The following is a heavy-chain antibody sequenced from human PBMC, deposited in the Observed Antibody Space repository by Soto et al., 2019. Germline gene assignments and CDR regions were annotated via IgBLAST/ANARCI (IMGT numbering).Heavy chain of an antibody. CDR2: ISYDGSNK. Sequence: SLSLSCAASGFTFSSYAMHWVRQAPGKGLEWVAVISYDGSNKYYADSVKGRFTISRDNSKNTLYLQMNSLRAEDTAVYYCARNRDGYNLRDYYCGMDVWGQGTTVTVSS. D-gene: IGHD5-12*01. CDR3: ARNRDGYNLRDYYCGMDV. CDR1: GFTFSSYA. J-gene: IGHJ6*02. V-gene: IGHV3-30-3*01.